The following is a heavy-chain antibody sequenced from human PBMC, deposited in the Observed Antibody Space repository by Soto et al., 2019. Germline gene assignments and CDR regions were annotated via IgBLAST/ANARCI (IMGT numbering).Heavy chain of an antibody. Sequence: EVQLVESGGGLVQPGGSLRLSCAASGFTLSNYWMTWVRQAPGKGLEWVANINNDGSEKNYVDSVKGRFTISRDNTRNSRALQMNPRRVEDTAAYYCLSGGSVVSWGQGPLVTVSS. CDR2: INNDGSEK. J-gene: IGHJ4*02. CDR1: GFTLSNYW. D-gene: IGHD3-10*01. V-gene: IGHV3-7*05. CDR3: LSGGSVVS.